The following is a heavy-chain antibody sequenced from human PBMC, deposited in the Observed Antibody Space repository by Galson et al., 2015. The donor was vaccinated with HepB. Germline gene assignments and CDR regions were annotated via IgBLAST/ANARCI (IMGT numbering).Heavy chain of an antibody. CDR1: GFTFSSYG. CDR3: AKERVGATRSSWDYYFDY. Sequence: SLRLSCAASGFTFSSYGMHWVRQAPGKGLEWVAVISYDGSNKYYADSVKGRFTISRDNSKNTLYLQMNSLRAEDTAVYYCAKERVGATRSSWDYYFDYWGQGTLVTVSS. D-gene: IGHD1-26*01. V-gene: IGHV3-30*18. CDR2: ISYDGSNK. J-gene: IGHJ4*02.